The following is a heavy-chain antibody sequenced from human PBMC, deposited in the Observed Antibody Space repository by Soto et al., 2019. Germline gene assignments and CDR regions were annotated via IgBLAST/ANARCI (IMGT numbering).Heavy chain of an antibody. Sequence: QVQLVQSGAEVKKPRSSVKVSCKASGGTFSSYAISWVRQAPGQGLEWMGGIIPIFGTADYAQKFQGRVTIPAGEAASQGHTELSSPRSEDTAVYYCASPYDSSGDYYRGLDYWGQGTLVTVSS. D-gene: IGHD3-22*01. CDR1: GGTFSSYA. CDR2: IIPIFGTA. CDR3: ASPYDSSGDYYRGLDY. J-gene: IGHJ4*02. V-gene: IGHV1-69*12.